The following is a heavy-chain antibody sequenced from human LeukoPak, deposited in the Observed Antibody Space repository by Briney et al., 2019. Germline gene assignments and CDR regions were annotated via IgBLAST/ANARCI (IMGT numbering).Heavy chain of an antibody. D-gene: IGHD3-10*01. CDR1: GFTFSSYS. CDR3: AKDQQGFGELFRFDY. CDR2: ISSSSSYI. J-gene: IGHJ4*02. Sequence: GGSLRLSCAASGFTFSSYSMNWVRQAPGKGLEWVSSISSSSSYIYYADSVKGRFTISRDNAKNSLYLQMNSLRAEDTAVYYCAKDQQGFGELFRFDYWGQGTLVTVSS. V-gene: IGHV3-21*04.